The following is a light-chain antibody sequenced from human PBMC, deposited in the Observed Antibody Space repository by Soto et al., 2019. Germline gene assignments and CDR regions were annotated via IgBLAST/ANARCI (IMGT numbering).Light chain of an antibody. CDR3: TSYAGSNNFFYV. J-gene: IGLJ1*01. V-gene: IGLV2-8*01. CDR2: EVS. CDR1: SSDVGGYNY. Sequence: QSALTQPPSSSGSPGQSVTISCTGTSSDVGGYNYVSWYQQHPGKAPKLMIYEVSKRPSGLPDHFSGSKSGNTASLTVSGLQAEDEADYYCTSYAGSNNFFYVFGTGTKVTVL.